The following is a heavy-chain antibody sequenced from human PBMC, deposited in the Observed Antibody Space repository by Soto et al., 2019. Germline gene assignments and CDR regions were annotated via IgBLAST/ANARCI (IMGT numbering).Heavy chain of an antibody. CDR3: AGGALDIVVVVAAFDY. V-gene: IGHV4-34*01. J-gene: IGHJ4*02. CDR2: INHSGST. CDR1: GGSFSGYY. D-gene: IGHD2-15*01. Sequence: SETLSLTCAVYGGSFSGYYWSWIRQPPGKGLEWIGEINHSGSTNYNPSLKSRVTISVDTSKNRFSLKLSSVTAADTAVYYCAGGALDIVVVVAAFDYWGQGTLVTVSS.